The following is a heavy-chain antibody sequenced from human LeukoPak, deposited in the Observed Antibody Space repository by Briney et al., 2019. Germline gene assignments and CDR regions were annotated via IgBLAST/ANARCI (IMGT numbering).Heavy chain of an antibody. CDR3: ASGEVPAAPFDY. V-gene: IGHV3-48*04. Sequence: GGSLRLSCAASGFTFSSYAMSWVRQAPGKGLEWVSYISSSGSTIYYADSVKGRFTISRDNAKNSLYLQMNSLRAEDTAVYYCASGEVPAAPFDYWGQGTLVTVSS. CDR2: ISSSGSTI. J-gene: IGHJ4*02. CDR1: GFTFSSYA. D-gene: IGHD2-2*01.